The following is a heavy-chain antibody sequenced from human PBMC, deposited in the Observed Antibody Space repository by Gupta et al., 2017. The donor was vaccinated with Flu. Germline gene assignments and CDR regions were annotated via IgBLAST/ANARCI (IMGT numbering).Heavy chain of an antibody. J-gene: IGHJ4*02. D-gene: IGHD3-3*01. CDR3: AKIPKASMFGVPSFDS. CDR2: ISRGGDNT. Sequence: PGMGLEWFSAISRGGDNTYYADSVKGRFTISRDNSKNTLYLQMNSLRAEDTAVYYCAKIPKASMFGVPSFDSWGQGTLVTASS. V-gene: IGHV3-23*01.